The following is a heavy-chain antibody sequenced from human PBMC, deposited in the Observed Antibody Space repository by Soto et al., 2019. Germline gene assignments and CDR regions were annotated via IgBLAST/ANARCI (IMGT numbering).Heavy chain of an antibody. CDR2: IKSDGSST. D-gene: IGHD6-13*01. V-gene: IGHV3-74*01. Sequence: GSLRLSCAASGFTFSSYWMHWVRQAPGKGLVWVSQIKSDGSSTSYADSVKGRFTISRDNAKNTLYLQMNSLRAEDAAVYYCASQTQLGYWGQGTLVTVSS. CDR1: GFTFSSYW. CDR3: ASQTQLGY. J-gene: IGHJ4*02.